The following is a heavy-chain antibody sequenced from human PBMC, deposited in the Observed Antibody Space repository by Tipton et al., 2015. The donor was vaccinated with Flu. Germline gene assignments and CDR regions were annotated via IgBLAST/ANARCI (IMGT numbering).Heavy chain of an antibody. D-gene: IGHD1-26*01. CDR3: AGRGRYSGSYALAY. J-gene: IGHJ4*02. CDR2: IEPSTGTA. Sequence: QLVQSGAEVKNPGASLKVSCRTSGYTFTNYNIHWVRQAPGQGLEWMGIIEPSTGTANYAQKFQGRVNMTRDTSTTTVYVELSSLRSEDAAIYYCAGRGRYSGSYALAYWGQGTLVTVSS. V-gene: IGHV1-46*01. CDR1: GYTFTNYN.